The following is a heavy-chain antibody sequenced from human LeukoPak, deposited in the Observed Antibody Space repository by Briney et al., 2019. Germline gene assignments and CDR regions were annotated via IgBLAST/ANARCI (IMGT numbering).Heavy chain of an antibody. CDR2: ISSSGSTI. J-gene: IGHJ4*02. CDR1: GFTFSSYE. CDR3: ARDGVGADGIDY. D-gene: IGHD1-26*01. Sequence: GGSLRLSCAASGFTFSSYEMNWVRQAPGKGLEWVSYISSSGSTIYYADSVKGRFTISRDNAKNSLYLQMNSLRAEDTAVYYCARDGVGADGIDYWGQGTLVTVSS. V-gene: IGHV3-48*03.